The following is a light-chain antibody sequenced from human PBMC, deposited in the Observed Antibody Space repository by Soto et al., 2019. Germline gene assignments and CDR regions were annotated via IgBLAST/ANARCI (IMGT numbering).Light chain of an antibody. CDR2: GAS. CDR3: QQYNDWPVYT. Sequence: EIVMTQSPATLSVSPGERATLSCRTSQSVGSNLGWYQQRPGQAPRLLIYGASTRATGIPARFSGSGSGTKLTLTISSLQSEDFAVYYCQQYNDWPVYTFGQGTKLEI. CDR1: QSVGSN. J-gene: IGKJ2*01. V-gene: IGKV3-15*01.